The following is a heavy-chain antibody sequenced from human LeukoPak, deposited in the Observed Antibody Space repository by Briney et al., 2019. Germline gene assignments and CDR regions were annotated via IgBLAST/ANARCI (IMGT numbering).Heavy chain of an antibody. CDR3: ANGGAYSSGP. V-gene: IGHV3-7*01. CDR2: IKPDGSAQ. CDR1: GFTFGSYG. D-gene: IGHD3-22*01. J-gene: IGHJ5*02. Sequence: GGSLRLSCAASGFTFGSYGMNWVRQAPGKGLEWVATIKPDGSAQYYVDSVKGRFTISRDNAKNSLFLQINSLRAEDTAVYYCANGGAYSSGPWGQGTLVTVSS.